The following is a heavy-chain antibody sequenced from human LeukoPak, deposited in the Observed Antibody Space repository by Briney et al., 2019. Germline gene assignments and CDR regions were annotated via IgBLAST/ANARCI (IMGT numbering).Heavy chain of an antibody. CDR3: ASYCSSTSCSIDY. CDR1: GYTFTGYY. Sequence: ASVKVSCKASGYTFTGYYMHWVRQAPGQGLEWMGWIKPNSGGTNYAQKFQGRVTMTRDTSISTAYMELSRLRSDDTAVYYCASYCSSTSCSIDYWGQGTLVTVSS. CDR2: IKPNSGGT. D-gene: IGHD2-2*01. V-gene: IGHV1-2*02. J-gene: IGHJ4*02.